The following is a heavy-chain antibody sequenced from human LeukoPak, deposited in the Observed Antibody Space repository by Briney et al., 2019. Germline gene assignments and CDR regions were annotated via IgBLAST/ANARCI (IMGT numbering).Heavy chain of an antibody. J-gene: IGHJ3*02. CDR3: AREVVVAATREAFDI. D-gene: IGHD2-15*01. CDR2: IYYSGST. Sequence: PSETLSLTCTVSGGSISSYYWSWLRQPPGKGLEWIGSIYYSGSTNYNPSLKSRVTISVDTSKNQFSLKLSSVTAADTAVYYCAREVVVAATREAFDIWGQGTMVTVSS. CDR1: GGSISSYY. V-gene: IGHV4-59*01.